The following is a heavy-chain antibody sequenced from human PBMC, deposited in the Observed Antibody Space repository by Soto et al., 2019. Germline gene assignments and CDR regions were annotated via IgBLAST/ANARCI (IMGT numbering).Heavy chain of an antibody. CDR3: ASPVATVYYYYGMDV. D-gene: IGHD2-21*02. CDR1: GGTFSSYA. V-gene: IGHV1-69*12. CDR2: IIPILGTA. Sequence: QVQLVQSGAEVKKPGSSVKVSCKASGGTFSSYAITWVRQAPGQGLEWMGGIIPILGTADYAQKFQGRVTITADESTSTAYMELSSLRSEDTAVYYCASPVATVYYYYGMDVWGQGTTVTVSS. J-gene: IGHJ6*02.